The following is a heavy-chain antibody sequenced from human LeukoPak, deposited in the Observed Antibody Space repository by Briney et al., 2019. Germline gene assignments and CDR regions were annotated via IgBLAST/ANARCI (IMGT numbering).Heavy chain of an antibody. Sequence: PGGTLRPSCTTSGFTFGDYAMSWVRQAPGKGLEWVGFIRTKAYGGTPEYAASVKGRLTISRDDFKSIAYLQVNSLKTEDTAVYFCSGTSYVWGSYRSLDFWGQGTLVTVSS. J-gene: IGHJ4*02. CDR2: IRTKAYGGTP. V-gene: IGHV3-49*04. CDR1: GFTFGDYA. D-gene: IGHD3-16*02. CDR3: SGTSYVWGSYRSLDF.